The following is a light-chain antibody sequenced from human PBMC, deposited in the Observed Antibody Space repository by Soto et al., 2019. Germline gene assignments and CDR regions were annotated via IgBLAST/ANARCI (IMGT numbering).Light chain of an antibody. Sequence: DIEMTQSPSSLSASLGERVTLSCKASLDISIHLNWYQQRPGQPPRLLIYGASTRPTGVPTRFSGSGSGTDFTFTISSLQSEDFAVYYCHQYSNLSLTFGGGTKVDIK. V-gene: IGKV3-15*01. CDR3: HQYSNLSLT. CDR1: LDISIH. J-gene: IGKJ4*01. CDR2: GAS.